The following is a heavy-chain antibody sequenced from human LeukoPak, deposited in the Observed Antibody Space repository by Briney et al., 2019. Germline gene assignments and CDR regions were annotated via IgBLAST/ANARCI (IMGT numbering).Heavy chain of an antibody. J-gene: IGHJ4*02. V-gene: IGHV3-48*03. CDR1: GFTFSSYE. D-gene: IGHD1-26*01. CDR2: ISSSGSTI. Sequence: GGSLRLSCAASGFTFSSYEVNWVRQAPGKGLEWVSYISSSGSTIYYADSVKGRFTISRDNAKNSLYLQMNSLRAEDTAVYYCARAPGRAEYYFDYWGQGTLVTVSS. CDR3: ARAPGRAEYYFDY.